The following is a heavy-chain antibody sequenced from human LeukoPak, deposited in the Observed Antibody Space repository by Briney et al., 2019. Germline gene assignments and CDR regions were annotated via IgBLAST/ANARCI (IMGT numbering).Heavy chain of an antibody. J-gene: IGHJ4*02. Sequence: GGSLRLSCAASGFTFSYYTMNWVRQAPGKGLEWVSSISSSSYIDYADSVKGRFTISRDSAKNSLYLQMNGLRAEDTAVYYCARVAPFGSGRHFDYWGQGTLVTVSS. CDR2: ISSSSYI. CDR1: GFTFSYYT. D-gene: IGHD3-10*01. V-gene: IGHV3-69-1*01. CDR3: ARVAPFGSGRHFDY.